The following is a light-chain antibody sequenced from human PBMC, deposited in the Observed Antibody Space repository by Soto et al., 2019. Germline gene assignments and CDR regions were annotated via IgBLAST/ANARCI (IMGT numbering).Light chain of an antibody. CDR2: GAS. CDR1: QSVGSL. J-gene: IGKJ4*01. CDR3: QQYHQWHRLT. Sequence: ETVMTQSPATLSVSPGERATLSCRASQSVGSLLAWYQQKPGQSPRLLLYGASTRATGIPDRVSGSGSGTEFTLTNSSLQSKDFAVYYCQQYHQWHRLTFGGETQVDIK. V-gene: IGKV3-15*01.